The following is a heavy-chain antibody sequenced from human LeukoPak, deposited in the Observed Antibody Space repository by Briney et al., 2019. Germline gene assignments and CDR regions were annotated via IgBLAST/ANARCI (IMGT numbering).Heavy chain of an antibody. J-gene: IGHJ4*02. D-gene: IGHD4-23*01. CDR2: ITSSGSTI. CDR3: ARDRSPPTVVTRTAPNYYFDY. CDR1: GFTFSDYY. V-gene: IGHV3-11*01. Sequence: GGSLRLSCAASGFTFSDYYMSWVRHAPGEGLEWVSYITSSGSTINYADSVKGRFTIARDNAKSSLYLQMNSLRAEDTGVYYCARDRSPPTVVTRTAPNYYFDYWGQGTLVTVSS.